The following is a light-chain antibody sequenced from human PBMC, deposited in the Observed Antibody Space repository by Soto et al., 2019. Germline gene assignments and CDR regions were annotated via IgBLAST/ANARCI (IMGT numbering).Light chain of an antibody. CDR2: GAS. CDR3: QQYGRSPYT. CDR1: QTFTNNY. Sequence: EIVLTQSPGTLSLSPGERAILSCRASQTFTNNYLAWYQQKPGQAPRLLIYGASNRATGIPDRFSGSGSGTDFTLIISGLEPEDSAVYYCQQYGRSPYTFGQGTKLEIK. V-gene: IGKV3-20*01. J-gene: IGKJ2*01.